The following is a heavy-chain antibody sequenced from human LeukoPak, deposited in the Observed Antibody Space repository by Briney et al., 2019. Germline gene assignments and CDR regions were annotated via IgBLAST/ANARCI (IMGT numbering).Heavy chain of an antibody. CDR3: ARDLSAVAGTYYFDY. Sequence: GGSLRLSCAASGFTFSSYSMNWVRQAPGKGLEWVSSISSSSSYICYADSVKGRFTISRDNAKNSLYLQMNSLRAEDTAVYYCARDLSAVAGTYYFDYWGQGTLVTVSS. CDR1: GFTFSSYS. J-gene: IGHJ4*02. V-gene: IGHV3-21*01. D-gene: IGHD6-19*01. CDR2: ISSSSSYI.